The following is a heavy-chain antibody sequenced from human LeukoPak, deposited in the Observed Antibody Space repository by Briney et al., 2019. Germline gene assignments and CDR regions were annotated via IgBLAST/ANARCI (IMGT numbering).Heavy chain of an antibody. CDR2: IIPIFGIA. V-gene: IGHV1-69*04. CDR1: GGTFSSDA. J-gene: IGHJ5*02. Sequence: SVKVSCKASGGTFSSDAISWVRQAPGQGLEWMGRIIPIFGIANYAQRFQGRVTITADKSTSTAYMELSSLRSEDTAVYYCARRGHSGSYLGFDPWGQGTLVTVSS. CDR3: ARRGHSGSYLGFDP. D-gene: IGHD1-26*01.